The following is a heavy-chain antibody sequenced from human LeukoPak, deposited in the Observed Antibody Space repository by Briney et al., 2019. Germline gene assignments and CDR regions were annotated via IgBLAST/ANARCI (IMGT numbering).Heavy chain of an antibody. CDR2: TTGGGTI. CDR3: AKRGHYYDTSYCFDH. Sequence: GALSLSCAASGFPFDGYAMSGVRQSPGKGLELVSTTTGGGTIYYADSVKGRFTISRDNSKNTVHLQMNSLRAEDTAVYYCAKRGHYYDTSYCFDHWGQGTQVTVSS. J-gene: IGHJ4*02. D-gene: IGHD3-22*01. CDR1: GFPFDGYA. V-gene: IGHV3-23*01.